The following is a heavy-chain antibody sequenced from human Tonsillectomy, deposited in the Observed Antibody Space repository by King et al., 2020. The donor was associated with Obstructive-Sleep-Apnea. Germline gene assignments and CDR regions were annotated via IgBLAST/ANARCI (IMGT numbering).Heavy chain of an antibody. CDR2: IYYSGST. V-gene: IGHV4-59*01. CDR1: GGSISSYY. J-gene: IGHJ3*02. Sequence: QLQESGPGLVKPSETLSLTCTVSGGSISSYYWSWIRQPPGKGLDWIGYIYYSGSTNYNPSLKSRATISVDTSKNQFSLKPSSVTAADTAVYYCARARFDWLGDAFDIWGQGTMVTVSS. D-gene: IGHD3-9*01. CDR3: ARARFDWLGDAFDI.